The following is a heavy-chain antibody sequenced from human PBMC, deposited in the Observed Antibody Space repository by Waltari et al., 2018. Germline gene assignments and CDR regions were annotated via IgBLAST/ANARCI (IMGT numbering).Heavy chain of an antibody. Sequence: EVQLVESGGGLVKPGGSLTLSCAASGFTFSNYNMNWVRQAPGKGLEWVSSIGSSDSYISYADSIKGRFTISRDDAKNSLYLQMDSLRAEDTAVYYCARDAGDILVEDAAEVIYYYYYMDVWGKGTTVTVSS. CDR2: IGSSDSYI. D-gene: IGHD2-15*01. CDR1: GFTFSNYN. J-gene: IGHJ6*03. V-gene: IGHV3-21*01. CDR3: ARDAGDILVEDAAEVIYYYYYMDV.